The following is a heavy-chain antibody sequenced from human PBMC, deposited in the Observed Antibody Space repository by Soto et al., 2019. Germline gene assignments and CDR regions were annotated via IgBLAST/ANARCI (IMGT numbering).Heavy chain of an antibody. CDR3: WRGGVSEYDILVGYGGGDY. J-gene: IGHJ4*02. CDR2: IYYSGST. Sequence: PSETLSLTCTVSGGSISSGGYYWSWIRQHPGKGLEWIGYIYYSGSTYYNPSLKSRVTISVDTFKNQFSLKLSFVISGGPAVYYCWRGGVSEYDILVGYGGGDYWGQGTLVTVSS. CDR1: GGSISSGGYY. D-gene: IGHD3-9*01. V-gene: IGHV4-31*03.